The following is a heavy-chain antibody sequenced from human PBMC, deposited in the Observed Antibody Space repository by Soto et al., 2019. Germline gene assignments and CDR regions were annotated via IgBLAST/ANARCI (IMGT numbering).Heavy chain of an antibody. CDR3: ARDKWALKGWFDP. Sequence: AETLCITCAVSVGSISSSNWWSCFRQPPVKGLEWIVEIYHSGSTNYNPSLKSRVTISVDKSKNQFSLKLSSVTAADTAVYYCARDKWALKGWFDPWGQGTLVTVSS. D-gene: IGHD1-26*01. V-gene: IGHV4-4*02. CDR1: VGSISSSNW. J-gene: IGHJ5*02. CDR2: IYHSGST.